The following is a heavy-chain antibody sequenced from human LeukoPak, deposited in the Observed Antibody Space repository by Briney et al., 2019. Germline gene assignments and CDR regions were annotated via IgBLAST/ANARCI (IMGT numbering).Heavy chain of an antibody. CDR3: ARDYYHGSGSYYNIFEY. V-gene: IGHV1-18*01. D-gene: IGHD3-10*01. J-gene: IGHJ4*02. CDR1: GYTFTSYG. CDR2: ISAFNGNT. Sequence: ASVKVSCKASGYTFTSYGISWVRQAPGHGLEWMGRISAFNGNTNYAQKFQGRVTMTTDTSTSTAYMELRSLRSDDAAVYYCARDYYHGSGSYYNIFEYWGQGALVTVAS.